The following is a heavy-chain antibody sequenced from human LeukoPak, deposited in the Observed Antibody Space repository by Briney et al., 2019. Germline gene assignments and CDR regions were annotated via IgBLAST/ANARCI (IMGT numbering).Heavy chain of an antibody. Sequence: SETLSLTCTVSGGSISSYYWSWIRQPLGKGLEWIGYIYYSGTTNYNPSLKSRVTISVDTSKNQFSLKLSSVTAADTAVYYCARGVYIAAAQYAYWGQGTLVTVSS. D-gene: IGHD6-13*01. CDR1: GGSISSYY. J-gene: IGHJ4*02. CDR3: ARGVYIAAAQYAY. CDR2: IYYSGTT. V-gene: IGHV4-59*01.